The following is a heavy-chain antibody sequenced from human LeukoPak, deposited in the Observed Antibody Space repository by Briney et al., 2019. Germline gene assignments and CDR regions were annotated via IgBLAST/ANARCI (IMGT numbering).Heavy chain of an antibody. V-gene: IGHV4-34*01. D-gene: IGHD6-19*01. CDR2: INHSGST. CDR3: ARGGQGRIAVADGGFDY. CDR1: GGSSSNYY. Sequence: PSETLSLTCVLYGGSSSNYYWSWIRQPPGKGLEWIGEINHSGSTNYNPSLKSRVTISVHTSKNQFSLKVSSVTAADTAVYYCARGGQGRIAVADGGFDYWGQGTLVTVSS. J-gene: IGHJ4*02.